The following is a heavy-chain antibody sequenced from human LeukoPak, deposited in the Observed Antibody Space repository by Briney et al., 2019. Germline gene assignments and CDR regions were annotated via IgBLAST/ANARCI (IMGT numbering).Heavy chain of an antibody. J-gene: IGHJ3*02. CDR3: ARDQTGASDAFDI. D-gene: IGHD3-10*01. CDR2: ISSSSSYI. CDR1: GFTFSSYS. V-gene: IGHV3-21*01. Sequence: PGGSLRLSCAASGFTFSSYSMNWVRQAPGKGLEWVSSISSSSSYIYYADSVKGRFAISRDNAKNSLYLQMNSLRAEDTAVYYCARDQTGASDAFDIWGQGTMVTVSS.